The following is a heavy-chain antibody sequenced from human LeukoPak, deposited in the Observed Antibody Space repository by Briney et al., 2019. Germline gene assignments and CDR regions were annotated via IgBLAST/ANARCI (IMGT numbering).Heavy chain of an antibody. CDR3: ARDPYSGSYSAYYYYYMDV. J-gene: IGHJ6*03. V-gene: IGHV3-21*01. CDR1: GFTFSSYS. D-gene: IGHD1-26*01. Sequence: GGSLRLSCSASGFTFSSYSMTWVRQAPGKGLEWVSFISTSSSYRYYADSVNGRFTISRDNARNSLYLQMNSLRAEDTAVYYCARDPYSGSYSAYYYYYMDVWGKGTTVTVSS. CDR2: ISTSSSYR.